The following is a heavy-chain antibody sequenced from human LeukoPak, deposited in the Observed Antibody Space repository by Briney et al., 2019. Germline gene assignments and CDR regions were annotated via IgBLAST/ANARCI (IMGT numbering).Heavy chain of an antibody. D-gene: IGHD4-17*01. Sequence: GGSLRLSCAASGFTFSSYSMNWVRQTPGKGLEWVSSISPPSTYIYYADSVKGRFTISRDNSKNTLYLQMNSLRADDTAVYYCAKGNGDHAIHPDYWGQGTLVTVSS. V-gene: IGHV3-21*04. CDR2: ISPPSTYI. J-gene: IGHJ4*02. CDR3: AKGNGDHAIHPDY. CDR1: GFTFSSYS.